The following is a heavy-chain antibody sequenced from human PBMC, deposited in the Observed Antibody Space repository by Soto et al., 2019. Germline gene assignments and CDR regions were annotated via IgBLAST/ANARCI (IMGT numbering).Heavy chain of an antibody. Sequence: GGSLRLSCAASGFRFASYGMYWVRQTPGKGLEWVALISSDGSKKDYAESVRGRFTISRDNSKNTLYLQMNSLRVEDSAVYYCTKPASGLQWPPFDPWGHGTLVTISS. D-gene: IGHD6-19*01. CDR1: GFRFASYG. CDR3: TKPASGLQWPPFDP. CDR2: ISSDGSKK. V-gene: IGHV3-30*18. J-gene: IGHJ5*02.